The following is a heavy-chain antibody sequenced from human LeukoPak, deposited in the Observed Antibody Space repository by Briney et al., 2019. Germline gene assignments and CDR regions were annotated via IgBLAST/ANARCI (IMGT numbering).Heavy chain of an antibody. D-gene: IGHD3-22*01. Sequence: SETLSLTCTVSGGSISSSNYYWGWIRQPPGKGLEWIGSIYYSGSTYYNPSLKSRVTISVDTSKNQFSLKLSSVTAADTAVYYCARVDSSGYYFDYWGQGTLVTVSS. J-gene: IGHJ4*02. V-gene: IGHV4-39*01. CDR2: IYYSGST. CDR1: GGSISSSNYY. CDR3: ARVDSSGYYFDY.